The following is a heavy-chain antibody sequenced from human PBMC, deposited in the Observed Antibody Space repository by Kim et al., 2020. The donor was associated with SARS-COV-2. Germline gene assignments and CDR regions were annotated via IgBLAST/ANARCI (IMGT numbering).Heavy chain of an antibody. CDR1: GGSISSSNW. CDR2: IYHSGST. J-gene: IGHJ4*02. CDR3: ARVRGRRPLGFDY. V-gene: IGHV4-4*02. D-gene: IGHD7-27*01. Sequence: SETLSLTCAVSGGSISSSNWWSWVRQPPGKGLEWIGEIYHSGSTNYNPSLKSRVTISVDKSKNQFSLKLSSVTAADTAVYYCARVRGRRPLGFDYWGQGTLVTVSS.